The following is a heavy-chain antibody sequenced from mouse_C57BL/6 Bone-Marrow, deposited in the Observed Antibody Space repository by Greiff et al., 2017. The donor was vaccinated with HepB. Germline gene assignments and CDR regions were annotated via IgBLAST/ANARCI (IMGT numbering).Heavy chain of an antibody. V-gene: IGHV1-64*01. CDR1: GYTFTSYW. J-gene: IGHJ2*01. CDR2: IHPNSGST. Sequence: QVQLKQPGAELVKPGASVKLSCKASGYTFTSYWMHWVKQRPGQGLEWIGMIHPNSGSTNYNEKFKSKATLTVDKSSSTAYMQLSSLTSEDSAVYYCARRARDYYGSPLDYWGQGTTLTVSS. CDR3: ARRARDYYGSPLDY. D-gene: IGHD1-1*01.